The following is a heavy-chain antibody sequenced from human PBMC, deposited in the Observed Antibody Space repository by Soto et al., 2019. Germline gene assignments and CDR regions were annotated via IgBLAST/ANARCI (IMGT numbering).Heavy chain of an antibody. J-gene: IGHJ6*02. Sequence: PVGSLRLSCAASGFTFSSYSMNWVRQAPGKGLEWVSSISSSSSYIYYADSVKGRFTISGDNAKNSLYLQMNSLRAEDTAVYYCARADDIVVVPAAIRGRYYYYGMDVWGQGTTVTVSS. V-gene: IGHV3-21*01. CDR1: GFTFSSYS. CDR2: ISSSSSYI. CDR3: ARADDIVVVPAAIRGRYYYYGMDV. D-gene: IGHD2-2*02.